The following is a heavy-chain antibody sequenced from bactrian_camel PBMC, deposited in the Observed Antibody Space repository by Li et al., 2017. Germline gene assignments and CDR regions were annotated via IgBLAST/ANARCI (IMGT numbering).Heavy chain of an antibody. CDR2: FDRAGDI. CDR3: AAVCTSPWVYKY. CDR1: GHMSTAFS. D-gene: IGHD3*01. Sequence: VQLVESGGGSVQAGGSLRLSCVATGHMSTAFSWAWFRQAPGKEREGVANFDRAGDIDYVESVKGRFTISQNSAKDTVYLEMNNLKPEDSAMYFCAAVCTSPWVYKYWGQGTQVTVS. V-gene: IGHV3S55*01. J-gene: IGHJ4*01.